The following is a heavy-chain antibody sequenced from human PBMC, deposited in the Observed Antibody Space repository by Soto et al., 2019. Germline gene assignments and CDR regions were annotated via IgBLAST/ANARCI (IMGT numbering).Heavy chain of an antibody. V-gene: IGHV5-10-1*01. CDR3: ARHNHGGAPTYLDY. Sequence: PGGSLKISFVGSGYSFAKYWIRWVRQMPGQGLQWLVTIYWSESYTIFSRSFKGHVTISADKSINTAYLHFSSLQASDTAIYFCARHNHGGAPTYLDYWGQGALVTVSS. D-gene: IGHD2-21*01. J-gene: IGHJ4*02. CDR1: GYSFAKYW. CDR2: IYWSESYT.